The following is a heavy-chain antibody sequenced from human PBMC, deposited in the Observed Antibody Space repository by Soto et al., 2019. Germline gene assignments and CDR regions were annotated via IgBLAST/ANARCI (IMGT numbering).Heavy chain of an antibody. CDR2: IYYSGST. D-gene: IGHD2-2*01. CDR3: ARAILGYCISTSCTNWFDP. V-gene: IGHV4-59*01. CDR1: GGSISSYY. Sequence: SETPSLTCTVSGGSISSYYWSWIRQPPGKGLEWIGYIYYSGSTNYNPSLKSRVTISVDTSKNQFSLKLSSVTAADTAVYYCARAILGYCISTSCTNWFDPWGQGTLVTVSS. J-gene: IGHJ5*02.